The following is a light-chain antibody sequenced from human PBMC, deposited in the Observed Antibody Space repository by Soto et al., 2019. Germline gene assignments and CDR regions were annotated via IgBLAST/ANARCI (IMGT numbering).Light chain of an antibody. Sequence: DIVMTHSPLSLPFSPVDPASISCSSSHILLHSDSYNYLDWYLQKPGQSPQLLIYLGSNRASGVPDRFSGSGSGTDFTLKISRVEAEDVGIYYCMQALQTPLTFGGGTKVDI. CDR2: LGS. V-gene: IGKV2-28*01. CDR3: MQALQTPLT. J-gene: IGKJ4*01. CDR1: HILLHSDSYNY.